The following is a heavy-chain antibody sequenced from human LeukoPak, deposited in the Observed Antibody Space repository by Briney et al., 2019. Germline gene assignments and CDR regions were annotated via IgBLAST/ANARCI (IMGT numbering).Heavy chain of an antibody. CDR1: GFTFSSYA. D-gene: IGHD6-13*01. CDR3: ARAPGPIAAAGPFDY. J-gene: IGHJ4*02. V-gene: IGHV3-64*01. CDR2: ISSNGGST. Sequence: GGSLRLSCAASGFTFSSYAMHWVRQAPGKGLEYVSAISSNGGSTYYANSVKGRFTISRDNSKNTLYLQMGSLRAEDMAVYYCARAPGPIAAAGPFDYWGQGTLVTVSS.